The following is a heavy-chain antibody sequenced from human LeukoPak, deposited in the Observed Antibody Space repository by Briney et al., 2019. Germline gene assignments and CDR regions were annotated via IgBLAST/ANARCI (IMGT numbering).Heavy chain of an antibody. J-gene: IGHJ4*02. CDR3: ARGMVAANYYFDY. Sequence: GGSLRLSCVGSGFIFSNYEMNWVRQAPGKGLEWLSYISDSGKTLHYADSVKGRFTISRNNAKNSLYLQMNSLRAEDTAVYYCARGMVAANYYFDYWGQGTLVTVSS. D-gene: IGHD2-15*01. CDR1: GFIFSNYE. V-gene: IGHV3-48*03. CDR2: ISDSGKTL.